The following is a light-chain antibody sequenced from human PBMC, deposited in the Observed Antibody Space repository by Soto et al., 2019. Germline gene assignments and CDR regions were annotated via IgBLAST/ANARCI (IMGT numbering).Light chain of an antibody. Sequence: QSALTQPRSVSGSPGQSVTISCTGTSSDVGGYNYVSWYQHHPGTAPKVMIYDDTKRPSGVPDRFSGSKSGNTASLTISGLQAEDEADYYCCSYAGSYTWVFGGGTKLTVL. J-gene: IGLJ3*02. V-gene: IGLV2-11*01. CDR3: CSYAGSYTWV. CDR1: SSDVGGYNY. CDR2: DDT.